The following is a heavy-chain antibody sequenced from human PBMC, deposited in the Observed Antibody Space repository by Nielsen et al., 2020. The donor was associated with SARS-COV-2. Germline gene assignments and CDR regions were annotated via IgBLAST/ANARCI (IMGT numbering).Heavy chain of an antibody. J-gene: IGHJ3*02. Sequence: SETLSLTCTVSGGSISSGDYYWSWIRQPPGKGLEWIGYIYYSGSTYYNPSLKSRVTISVDTSKNQFSLKLSSVTAADTAVYYCARADSSSWFAGGDAFDIWGQGTMVTVSS. V-gene: IGHV4-30-4*01. D-gene: IGHD6-13*01. CDR3: ARADSSSWFAGGDAFDI. CDR1: GGSISSGDYY. CDR2: IYYSGST.